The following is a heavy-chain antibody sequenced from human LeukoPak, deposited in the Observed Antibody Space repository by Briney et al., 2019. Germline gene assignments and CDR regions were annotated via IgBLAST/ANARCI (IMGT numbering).Heavy chain of an antibody. CDR1: GFTFSSYD. D-gene: IGHD6-13*01. J-gene: IGHJ4*02. Sequence: PGGSLRLSCAASGFTFSSYDMHWVRQATGKGLEWVSAIGTAGDTYYPGSVKGRFTISRENAKNSLYLQMNSLRAGDTAVYYCARAPRGYSSSWYYYFDYWGQGTPVTVSS. CDR3: ARAPRGYSSSWYYYFDY. CDR2: IGTAGDT. V-gene: IGHV3-13*01.